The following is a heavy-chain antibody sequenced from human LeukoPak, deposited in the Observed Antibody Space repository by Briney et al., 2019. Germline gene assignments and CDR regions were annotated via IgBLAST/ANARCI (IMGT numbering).Heavy chain of an antibody. Sequence: GGSLRLSCAASAFTFSSYAMTWVRQAPGKGLEWVSYISSSSSTIYYADSVKGRFTISRDNAKNSLYLQMNSLRAEDTAVYYCARVSYSRYGPFDYWGQGTLVTVSS. CDR1: AFTFSSYA. CDR3: ARVSYSRYGPFDY. CDR2: ISSSSSTI. J-gene: IGHJ4*02. D-gene: IGHD5-18*01. V-gene: IGHV3-48*04.